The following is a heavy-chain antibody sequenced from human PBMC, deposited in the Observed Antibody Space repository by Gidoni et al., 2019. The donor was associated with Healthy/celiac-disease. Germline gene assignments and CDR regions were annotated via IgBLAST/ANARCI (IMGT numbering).Heavy chain of an antibody. D-gene: IGHD3-16*02. CDR3: TTDTPPWGSYRYGMGDRVPFDY. CDR2: IKSKTGGGTT. CDR1: GFSFSNAG. V-gene: IGHV3-15*01. J-gene: IGHJ4*02. Sequence: EVQLVETGGGSAKPGGSRRSSGAAAGFSFSNAGVSRAGQAPGKGLEWVGRIKSKTGGGTTSYAAPVKGRFTISRDDSKNTLYLQMNSLKAEDTAVYYCTTDTPPWGSYRYGMGDRVPFDYWGQGTLVTVSS.